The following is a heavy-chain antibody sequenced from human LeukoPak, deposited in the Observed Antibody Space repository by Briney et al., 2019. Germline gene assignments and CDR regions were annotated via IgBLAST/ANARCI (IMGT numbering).Heavy chain of an antibody. CDR3: ASADYGGNDYYYYMDV. J-gene: IGHJ6*03. CDR2: ISSSGSTI. CDR1: GFTFSSYE. V-gene: IGHV3-48*03. Sequence: GGSLRLSCAASGFTFSSYEMNWVRQAPGKGLEWVSYISSSGSTIYYADSVKGRFTISRDNAKNSLYLQMNSLRAEDTAVYYCASADYGGNDYYYYMDVWGKGTTVTVSS. D-gene: IGHD4-23*01.